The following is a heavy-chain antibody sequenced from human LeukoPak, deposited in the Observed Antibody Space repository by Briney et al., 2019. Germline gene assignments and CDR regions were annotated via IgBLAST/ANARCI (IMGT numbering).Heavy chain of an antibody. D-gene: IGHD2-2*01. CDR3: ARVVRNAFDI. J-gene: IGHJ3*02. V-gene: IGHV4-61*08. Sequence: PSETLSLTCTVSGGSVRSGDHNWSWIRQPPGKGLEWIGYIYYSGSTNYNPSLKSRVTISVDTSKNQFSLKLSSVTAADTAVYYCARVVRNAFDIWGQGTMVTVSS. CDR2: IYYSGST. CDR1: GGSVRSGDHN.